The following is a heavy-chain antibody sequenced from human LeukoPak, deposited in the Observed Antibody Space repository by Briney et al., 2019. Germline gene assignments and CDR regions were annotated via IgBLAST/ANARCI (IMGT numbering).Heavy chain of an antibody. CDR3: AIRGYSYGFEIDY. D-gene: IGHD5-18*01. CDR2: IIPIFGTA. J-gene: IGHJ4*02. Sequence: SVKVSCKASGGTFSSYAMSWVRQAPGQGLEWMGGIIPIFGTANYAQKFQGRVTITTDESTSTAYMELSSLRSEDTAVYYCAIRGYSYGFEIDYWGQGTLVTVSS. CDR1: GGTFSSYA. V-gene: IGHV1-69*05.